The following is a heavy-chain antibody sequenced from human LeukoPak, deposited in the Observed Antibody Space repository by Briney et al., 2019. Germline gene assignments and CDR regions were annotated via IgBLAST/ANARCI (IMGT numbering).Heavy chain of an antibody. CDR1: GFTFSDYH. Sequence: GGSLRLSCAASGFTFSDYHMSWIRQAPGKGLEWVSYISASSTDIHYPDSVKGRFTISRDNAKNSLYLQMNSLRAEDTAVYYCARDRRYSYGSHYYYYYYMDVWGKGTTVTVSS. CDR2: ISASSTDI. J-gene: IGHJ6*03. D-gene: IGHD5-18*01. CDR3: ARDRRYSYGSHYYYYYYMDV. V-gene: IGHV3-11*04.